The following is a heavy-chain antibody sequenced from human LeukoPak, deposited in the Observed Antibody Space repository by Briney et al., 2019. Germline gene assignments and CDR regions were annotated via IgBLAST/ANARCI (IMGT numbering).Heavy chain of an antibody. V-gene: IGHV3-33*06. Sequence: PGGSLRLSCAASGFTFSSYGMHWVRQAPGKGLEWVAVILSDGSKEFYTDSVKGRFTISRDNSKNTLYLQMNSLRAEDTAVYYCAKETKQWLVNGWRLDGAFDIWGQGAMVTVSS. CDR2: ILSDGSKE. D-gene: IGHD6-19*01. J-gene: IGHJ3*02. CDR3: AKETKQWLVNGWRLDGAFDI. CDR1: GFTFSSYG.